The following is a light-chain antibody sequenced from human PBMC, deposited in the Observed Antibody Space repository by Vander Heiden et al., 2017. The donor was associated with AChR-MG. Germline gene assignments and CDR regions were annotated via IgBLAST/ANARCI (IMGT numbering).Light chain of an antibody. CDR3: QQRSNWPLLT. J-gene: IGKJ4*01. V-gene: IGKV3-11*01. CDR2: DAS. CDR1: QSVSSY. Sequence: EIVLTQSPATLSLSPGDSATLSCRASQSVSSYLASYQQKPGQAPRLLIYDASNRATGIPARFSGSGSGTDFTLTISSLEPEDFAVYYCQQRSNWPLLTFGGGTKVEIK.